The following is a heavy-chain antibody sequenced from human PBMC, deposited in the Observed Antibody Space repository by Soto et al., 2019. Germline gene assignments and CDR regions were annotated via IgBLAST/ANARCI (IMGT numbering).Heavy chain of an antibody. CDR1: GFTFRTYT. V-gene: IGHV3-21*01. D-gene: IGHD2-15*01. CDR3: ARDRGYDAHDYYYNAMDV. J-gene: IGHJ6*02. CDR2: IRGFSPYT. Sequence: GSLRLSCISSGFTFRTYTMNWVRQAPGKGLEWVSGIRGFSPYTFYAESVKGRFTISRDNAKNSLYLQMNSLRAEDTAVYYCARDRGYDAHDYYYNAMDVWGQGTTVTVS.